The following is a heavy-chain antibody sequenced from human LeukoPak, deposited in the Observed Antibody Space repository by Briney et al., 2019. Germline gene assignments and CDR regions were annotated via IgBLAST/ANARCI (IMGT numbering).Heavy chain of an antibody. D-gene: IGHD1-7*01. Sequence: GGSLRLSCAASGFTFSSYWMSWVRQAPGKGLEWVSSISSSSSYIHYADSVKGRFTISRDNAKNSLFLQMNSLRAEDTAIYYCAKDGKTRNWNYFQAKPVYWGQGTLVTVSS. CDR2: ISSSSSYI. CDR3: AKDGKTRNWNYFQAKPVY. CDR1: GFTFSSYW. V-gene: IGHV3-21*04. J-gene: IGHJ4*02.